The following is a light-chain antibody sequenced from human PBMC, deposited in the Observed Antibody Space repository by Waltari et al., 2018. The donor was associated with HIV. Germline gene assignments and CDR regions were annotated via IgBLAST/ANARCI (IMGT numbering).Light chain of an antibody. CDR2: EVS. Sequence: QSALTQPASVSGSPGQSITIPCTGTSSDVGSYYLVSWYQQPPGKAPKPMSYEVSKRASGVSNRFAGSKSCNTASLTIAGLQAEDEADYCCCSYAGSSTFVVFGGGTKLTVL. CDR1: SSDVGSYYL. CDR3: CSYAGSSTFVV. J-gene: IGLJ2*01. V-gene: IGLV2-23*02.